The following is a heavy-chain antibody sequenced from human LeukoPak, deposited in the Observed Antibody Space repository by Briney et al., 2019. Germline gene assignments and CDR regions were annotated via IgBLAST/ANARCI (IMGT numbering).Heavy chain of an antibody. J-gene: IGHJ3*02. Sequence: GGSLRLSCAASGFTVSSNYMSWVRQAPGKGLEWVSVIYSGGSTYYADSVKGRFTTSRDNSKNTLYLQMNSLRAEDTAVYYCARGLVHNAFDIWGQGTMVTVSS. CDR2: IYSGGST. CDR3: ARGLVHNAFDI. CDR1: GFTVSSNY. V-gene: IGHV3-66*01. D-gene: IGHD2-8*02.